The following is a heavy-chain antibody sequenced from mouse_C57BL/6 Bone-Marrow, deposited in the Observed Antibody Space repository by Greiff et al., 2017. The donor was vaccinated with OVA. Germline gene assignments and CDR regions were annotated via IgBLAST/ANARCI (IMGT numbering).Heavy chain of an antibody. CDR2: ISNGGGST. Sequence: DVQLVESGGGLVQPGGSLKLSCAASGFTFSDYYMYWVRQTPEKRLEWVAYISNGGGSTYYPDTVKGRFTISRDNAKNTLYLQMSRLKSEDTAMYDCARPVYDGYPYYYAMDYWGQGTSVTVSS. D-gene: IGHD2-3*01. J-gene: IGHJ4*01. CDR3: ARPVYDGYPYYYAMDY. CDR1: GFTFSDYY. V-gene: IGHV5-12*01.